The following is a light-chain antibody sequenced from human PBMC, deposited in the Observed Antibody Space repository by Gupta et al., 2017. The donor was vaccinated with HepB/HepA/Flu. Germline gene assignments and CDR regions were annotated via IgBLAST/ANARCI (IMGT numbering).Light chain of an antibody. CDR1: QGIGSS. CDR2: AAS. V-gene: IGKV1-9*01. CDR3: QQVNTYPRT. Sequence: IQLTQSPSFLSASVGDRVTITCRASQGIGSSLAWYQQRPGKALNRLLYAASTLQGGVPSRFSGSGSGTEVSLSISSLQPEDVATEYCQQVNTYPRTFGQGTKVEIK. J-gene: IGKJ1*01.